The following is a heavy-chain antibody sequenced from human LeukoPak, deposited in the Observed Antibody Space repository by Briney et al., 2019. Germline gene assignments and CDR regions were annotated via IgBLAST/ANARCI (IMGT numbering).Heavy chain of an antibody. CDR2: ISPSGGST. Sequence: ASVKVSCKAFGYTFTSNYMHWVRQAPGQGPEWMGVISPSGGSTTYAQKFQGRVTLTRDMSTSTDYLELSSLRSEDTAVYYCARGGSYLSAFDIWGQGTMVTVSS. CDR3: ARGGSYLSAFDI. D-gene: IGHD1-26*01. CDR1: GYTFTSNY. V-gene: IGHV1-46*01. J-gene: IGHJ3*02.